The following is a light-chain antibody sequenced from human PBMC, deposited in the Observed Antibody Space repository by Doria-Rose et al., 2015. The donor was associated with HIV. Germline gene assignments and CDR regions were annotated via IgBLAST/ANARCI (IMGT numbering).Light chain of an antibody. CDR3: QQLGSSPWT. J-gene: IGKJ1*01. CDR2: GAS. CDR1: QSVSSSS. V-gene: IGKV3-20*01. Sequence: EIVLTQSPGTLSLSPGEGATLSCRASQSVSSSSLAWYQHKPGQAPRLLIYGASTRATGIPDRFSGSGSGTDFTLTISRLEPEDFAVYYCQQLGSSPWTFGQGTKVEIK.